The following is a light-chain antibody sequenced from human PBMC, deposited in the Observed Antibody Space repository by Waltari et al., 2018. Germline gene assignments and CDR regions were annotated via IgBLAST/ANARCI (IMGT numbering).Light chain of an antibody. CDR1: SSNICAGYD. CDR3: QSYESSLGGYV. J-gene: IGLJ1*01. CDR2: CNS. Sequence: QSVLTAPPSVSGAPGQAVIISCTGSSSNICAGYDVHWYRQFPGTAPKLLVYCNSNRSSGVLDRFSGSKSGTSASRAISGLQAEDEADYYCQSYESSLGGYVFGTGTKVTVL. V-gene: IGLV1-40*01.